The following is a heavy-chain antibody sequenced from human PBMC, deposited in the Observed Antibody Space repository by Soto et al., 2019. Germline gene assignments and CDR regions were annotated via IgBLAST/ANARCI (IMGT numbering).Heavy chain of an antibody. CDR2: IWYDGSDK. CDR1: GFTFSSYG. CDR3: GRDAYLGSGSYAY. V-gene: IGHV3-33*01. J-gene: IGHJ4*02. D-gene: IGHD3-10*01. Sequence: QVQLVESGGGVVQPGRSLRLSCAASGFTFSSYGMHWVRQAPGKGLEWVALIWYDGSDKYYADSVKGRFTISRDDSKNTLYLQMNSLRAEDTAVYYCGRDAYLGSGSYAYWGQGTLVTVSS.